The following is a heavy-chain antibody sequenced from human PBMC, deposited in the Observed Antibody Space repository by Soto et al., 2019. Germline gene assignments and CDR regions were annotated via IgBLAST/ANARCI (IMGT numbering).Heavy chain of an antibody. CDR3: ATKGGDRNAFDF. D-gene: IGHD2-21*02. Sequence: ASVKVSCKASGYSFKIFGISWVRQAPGQGLEWMGWISGYNGNTKYAQSLQGRVTMTTDTSTSTAYMELRSLRSDDTAVYYCATKGGDRNAFDFWGQGSMVTVSS. V-gene: IGHV1-18*01. CDR2: ISGYNGNT. J-gene: IGHJ3*01. CDR1: GYSFKIFG.